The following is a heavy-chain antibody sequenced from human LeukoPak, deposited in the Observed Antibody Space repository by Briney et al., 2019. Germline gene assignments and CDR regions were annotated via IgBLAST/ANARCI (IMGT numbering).Heavy chain of an antibody. J-gene: IGHJ4*02. CDR2: ISGSGGST. CDR1: GFTFSSYA. CDR3: AKEHSSGYYLTPYYFDY. Sequence: PGGSLRLSCAASGFTFSSYAMSWVRQAPGKGLEWVSAISGSGGSTYYADSVKDRFTISRDNSKNTLYLQMNSLRAEDTAVYYCAKEHSSGYYLTPYYFDYWGQGTLVTVSS. V-gene: IGHV3-23*01. D-gene: IGHD3-22*01.